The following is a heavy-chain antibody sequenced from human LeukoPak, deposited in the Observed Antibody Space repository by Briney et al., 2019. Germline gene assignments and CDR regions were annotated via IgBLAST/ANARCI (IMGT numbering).Heavy chain of an antibody. CDR1: GFTFSYYD. CDR2: ICIASDT. CDR3: ARGGSDWNYFAS. V-gene: IGHV3-13*04. D-gene: IGHD6-19*01. Sequence: GGSLRLSCAASGFTFSYYDMHWVRQVAGKGLEWVSPICIASDTYYTASVKGRCTISTENTKKYLYLQMHSLRAGDTAVYYCARGGSDWNYFASWGQGTLVTVSS. J-gene: IGHJ4*02.